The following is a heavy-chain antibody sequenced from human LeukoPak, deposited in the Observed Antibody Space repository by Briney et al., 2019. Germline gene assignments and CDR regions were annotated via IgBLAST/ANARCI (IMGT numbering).Heavy chain of an antibody. CDR2: IFYRGKT. CDR3: ARHPSGSAFDF. CDR1: GGSISTDNYF. V-gene: IGHV4-39*01. D-gene: IGHD3-3*01. Sequence: PSETLSLTCTVSGGSISTDNYFWSWIRQPPGKGLEWIGTIFYRGKTYYNPSLRSRVSLSVDTSKNQFSLGLSSVTAADTAVYYCARHPSGSAFDFWGQGTLVTVSS. J-gene: IGHJ4*02.